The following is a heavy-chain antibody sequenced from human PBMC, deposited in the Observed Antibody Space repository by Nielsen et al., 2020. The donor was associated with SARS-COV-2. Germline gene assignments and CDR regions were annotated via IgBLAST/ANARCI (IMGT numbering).Heavy chain of an antibody. CDR2: ISYDGSNK. J-gene: IGHJ6*02. D-gene: IGHD2-2*01. V-gene: IGHV3-30-3*01. CDR3: AREDVVVVPAAKGSYYYYGMDV. Sequence: WIRQPPGKGLEWVAVISYDGSNKYYADSVKGRFTISRDNSKNTLYLQMNSLRTEDTAVYYCAREDVVVVPAAKGSYYYYGMDVWGQGTTVTASS.